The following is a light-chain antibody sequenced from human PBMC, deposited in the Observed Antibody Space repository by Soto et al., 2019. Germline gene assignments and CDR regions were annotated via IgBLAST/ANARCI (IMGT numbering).Light chain of an antibody. CDR3: HQRRNCPLT. CDR1: QSVTTF. Sequence: EIVLTQSPVTLSLSPGERATLSCRASQSVTTFLACYQHKPAQPPTLLIYDVSTSAAGTPARFSGSGSGTDFTLTISSLYPEDFAVYYCHQRRNCPLTFGGGTKVEIK. V-gene: IGKV3-11*01. CDR2: DVS. J-gene: IGKJ4*01.